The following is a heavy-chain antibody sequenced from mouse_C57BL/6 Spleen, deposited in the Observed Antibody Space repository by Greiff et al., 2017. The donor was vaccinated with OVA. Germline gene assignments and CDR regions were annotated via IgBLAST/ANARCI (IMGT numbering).Heavy chain of an antibody. CDR1: GYTFTSYT. CDR3: AREGADPFDY. D-gene: IGHD6-1*01. Sequence: QVQLKESGAELARPGASVKMSCKASGYTFTSYTMHWVKQRPGQGLEWIGYINPSSGYTKYNQKFKDKATLTADKSSSTAYMQLSSLTSEDSAVYYCAREGADPFDYWGQGTTLTVSS. V-gene: IGHV1-4*01. J-gene: IGHJ2*01. CDR2: INPSSGYT.